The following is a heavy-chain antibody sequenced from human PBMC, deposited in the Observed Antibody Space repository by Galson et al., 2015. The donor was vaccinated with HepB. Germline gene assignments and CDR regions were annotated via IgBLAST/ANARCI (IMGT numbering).Heavy chain of an antibody. CDR1: GGTFSSYA. J-gene: IGHJ4*02. CDR2: INPENGGT. Sequence: SVKVSCKASGGTFSSYAISWVRQAPGQGLEWMGRINPENGGTSYAQKFQGRVTMTRDTSITTAYMELSRLTSDDTAVYYCARTSGSYYYFDSWGQGTLVTVSS. CDR3: ARTSGSYYYFDS. D-gene: IGHD1-26*01. V-gene: IGHV1-2*06.